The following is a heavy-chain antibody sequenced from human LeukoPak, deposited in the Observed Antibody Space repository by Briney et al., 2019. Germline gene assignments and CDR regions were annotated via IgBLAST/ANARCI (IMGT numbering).Heavy chain of an antibody. CDR3: ARAPIYSYGLPYAFDI. CDR1: GFTFSSYN. D-gene: IGHD5-18*01. J-gene: IGHJ3*02. V-gene: IGHV3-21*01. CDR2: ISSSSSYI. Sequence: GGSLRLSCAASGFTFSSYNMNWVRQAPGKGREWVSSISSSSSYIYYADSVKGRFTISRDNAKNSLYLQMNSLRAEDTAVYYCARAPIYSYGLPYAFDIWGQGTMVTVSS.